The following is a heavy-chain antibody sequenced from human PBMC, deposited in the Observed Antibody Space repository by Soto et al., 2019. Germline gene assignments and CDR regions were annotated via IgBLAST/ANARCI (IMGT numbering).Heavy chain of an antibody. D-gene: IGHD4-4*01. Sequence: SETLSLTCTVSGGSISSYYWSWIRQPPGKGLEWIGYIYYSGSTNYNPSLKSRVTISVDTSKNQFSLKLSSVTAADTAVYYCARHIRDYTRRYYYYYYMDCWGKGTTVTVAS. J-gene: IGHJ6*03. CDR2: IYYSGST. CDR1: GGSISSYY. V-gene: IGHV4-59*08. CDR3: ARHIRDYTRRYYYYYYMDC.